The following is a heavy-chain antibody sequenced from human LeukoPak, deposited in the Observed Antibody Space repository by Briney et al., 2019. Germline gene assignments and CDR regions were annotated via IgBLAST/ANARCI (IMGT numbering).Heavy chain of an antibody. CDR3: ARDDGDYSFGY. J-gene: IGHJ4*02. Sequence: ASETLSLTCTVSGGSISSGDYYWSWIRQPPGKGLEWIGYIYYSGSTYYNPSLKSRVTISVDTSKNQFSLKLSSVTAADTAVYYCARDDGDYSFGYWGQGTLVTVSS. D-gene: IGHD4-11*01. V-gene: IGHV4-30-4*01. CDR2: IYYSGST. CDR1: GGSISSGDYY.